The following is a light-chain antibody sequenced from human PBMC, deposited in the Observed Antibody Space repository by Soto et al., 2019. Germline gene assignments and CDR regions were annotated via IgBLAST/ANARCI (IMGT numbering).Light chain of an antibody. CDR2: AAS. J-gene: IGKJ1*01. V-gene: IGKV1-39*01. Sequence: DIQMTQSPSSLSASVGDRVTITCRASQSISSDLNWYQQKPGKAPKVLIYAASSLQSGVPSRFSGSGSGTDFTLTISSLQVEDFATYYCQQSYSTPWTFGQGTKVEMK. CDR3: QQSYSTPWT. CDR1: QSISSD.